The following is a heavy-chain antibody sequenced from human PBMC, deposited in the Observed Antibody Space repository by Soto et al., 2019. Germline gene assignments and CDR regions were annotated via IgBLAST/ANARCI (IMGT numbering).Heavy chain of an antibody. J-gene: IGHJ2*01. V-gene: IGHV2-5*02. Sequence: QITLKESGPTLVKPTQTLTLTCTFSGFSLTTSGVGVGWIRQPPGKALEWLALIYWDDDKRYSPSLKSRLTITKDTSKNQVVLTMTNMDPVDTATYFCAHSTPSESYYVYWYFDLWGRGTLVTVSS. CDR1: GFSLTTSGVG. CDR2: IYWDDDK. D-gene: IGHD1-26*01. CDR3: AHSTPSESYYVYWYFDL.